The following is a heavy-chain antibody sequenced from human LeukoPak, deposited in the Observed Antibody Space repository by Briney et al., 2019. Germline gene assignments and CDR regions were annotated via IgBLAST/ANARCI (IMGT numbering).Heavy chain of an antibody. CDR3: AKRSGYTTGWFFDF. CDR2: ISGRGDTT. Sequence: GGSLRLSCAGSGFTFSNYGMTWVRQAPGKGLEWVSAISGRGDTTRYGESVKGRFTISRDNSKNTLFLQMNSLRAEDTAVFYCAKRSGYTTGWFFDFWGQGTLVTVSS. CDR1: GFTFSNYG. J-gene: IGHJ4*02. D-gene: IGHD6-19*01. V-gene: IGHV3-23*01.